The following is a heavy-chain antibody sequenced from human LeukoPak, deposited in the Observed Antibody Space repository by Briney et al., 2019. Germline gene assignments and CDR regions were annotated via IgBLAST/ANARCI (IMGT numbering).Heavy chain of an antibody. CDR3: AREIARVVPPATIYYYYYMDV. CDR2: IYTSGST. Sequence: SETLSLTCTVSGGSISSYYRSWIRQPAGKGLEWIGRIYTSGSTNYNPSLKSRVTMSVDTSKNQFSLKLSSVTAADTAVYYCAREIARVVPPATIYYYYYMDVWGKGTTVTVSS. J-gene: IGHJ6*03. D-gene: IGHD2-2*01. V-gene: IGHV4-4*07. CDR1: GGSISSYY.